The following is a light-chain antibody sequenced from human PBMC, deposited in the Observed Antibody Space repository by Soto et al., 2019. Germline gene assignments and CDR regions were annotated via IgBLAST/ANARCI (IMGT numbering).Light chain of an antibody. CDR3: QTWGTGIQV. CDR1: SGHRSYT. CDR2: VNSDGSH. Sequence: QLVLTQSPSASASLGASVKLTCTLSSGHRSYTIAWHQQQPEKGPRYLMKVNSDGSHSKGDGIPDRFSGSSSGAERYLTISSLQSEDEADYHCQTWGTGIQVFGGGTKLTVL. V-gene: IGLV4-69*01. J-gene: IGLJ2*01.